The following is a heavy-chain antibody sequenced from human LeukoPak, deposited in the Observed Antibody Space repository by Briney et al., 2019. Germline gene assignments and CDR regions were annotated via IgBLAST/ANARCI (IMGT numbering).Heavy chain of an antibody. D-gene: IGHD6-19*01. Sequence: GGSLRLSCAASGFTFSNYEMNWARQPPGKGLEWVSYIGSTGSPIYSADSVRGRFTISRDNAKNSLYLQINSLRAEDTAVYYCARDRSSAGIDAFDIWGQGTMVTVSS. J-gene: IGHJ3*02. CDR1: GFTFSNYE. CDR3: ARDRSSAGIDAFDI. CDR2: IGSTGSPI. V-gene: IGHV3-48*03.